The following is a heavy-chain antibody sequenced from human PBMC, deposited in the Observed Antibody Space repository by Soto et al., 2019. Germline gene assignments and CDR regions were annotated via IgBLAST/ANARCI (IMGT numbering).Heavy chain of an antibody. CDR3: AKGLWFGTLPAYFDY. Sequence: TGGSLRLSCAASGFTFSSYGMHWGRQAPGKGLEWVAVISYDGSNKYYADSVKGRFTISRDNSKNTLYLQMNSLRAEDTAVYYCAKGLWFGTLPAYFDYWGQGTLVTVSS. J-gene: IGHJ4*02. CDR1: GFTFSSYG. D-gene: IGHD3-10*01. CDR2: ISYDGSNK. V-gene: IGHV3-30*18.